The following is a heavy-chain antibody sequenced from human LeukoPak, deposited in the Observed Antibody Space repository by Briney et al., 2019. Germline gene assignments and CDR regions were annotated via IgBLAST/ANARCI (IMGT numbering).Heavy chain of an antibody. Sequence: SETLSLTCAVYGGSFSGYYWSWIRQPPGKGLEWIGEINHSGSTNYNPSLKSRVTISVDTSKNQFSLKLSSVTAADTAVYYCARHIGSGGYRRPYYYYGMDVWGQGTTVTVSS. CDR1: GGSFSGYY. CDR2: INHSGST. J-gene: IGHJ6*02. V-gene: IGHV4-34*01. D-gene: IGHD2-15*01. CDR3: ARHIGSGGYRRPYYYYGMDV.